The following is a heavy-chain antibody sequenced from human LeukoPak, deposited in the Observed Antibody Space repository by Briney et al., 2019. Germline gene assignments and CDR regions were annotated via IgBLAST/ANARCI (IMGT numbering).Heavy chain of an antibody. V-gene: IGHV3-23*01. D-gene: IGHD3-22*01. J-gene: IGHJ6*03. CDR3: AKTHGDSSGYSSYYYMDV. CDR2: ISGSGGST. Sequence: GGSLRLSCAASGFTLSSEAMRCVRQAPGKGLEWVSAISGSGGSTYYADSVKGRFTISRDNSKNTLYLQMNSLRAEDTAVYYCAKTHGDSSGYSSYYYMDVWGKGTTVTVSS. CDR1: GFTLSSEA.